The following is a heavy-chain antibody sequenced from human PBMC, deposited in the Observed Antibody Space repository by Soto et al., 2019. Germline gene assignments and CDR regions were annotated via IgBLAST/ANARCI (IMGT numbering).Heavy chain of an antibody. J-gene: IGHJ4*02. D-gene: IGHD3-10*01. Sequence: EVQLVESGGGLVQPGGSLRLSCIASGFSFSSYSMNWVPQAPGKGLEWVSYISRSSSTIYHADSVKGRFTISRDNAKNSLYLQMNSLRAEDTAVYYCARGSVYHGSGDDNWGQGILVTVSS. CDR1: GFSFSSYS. V-gene: IGHV3-48*01. CDR3: ARGSVYHGSGDDN. CDR2: ISRSSSTI.